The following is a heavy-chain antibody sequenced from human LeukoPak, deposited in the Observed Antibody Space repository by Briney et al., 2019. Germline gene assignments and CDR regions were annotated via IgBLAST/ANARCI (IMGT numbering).Heavy chain of an antibody. CDR3: ARAYYDFWSGYSWLDYYYYGMDV. CDR1: GFTFSSYG. Sequence: GGSLRLSCAASGFTFSSYGMHWVRQAPGKGLEWVAVIWYDGSNKYYADSVKGRFTTSRDNSKNTLYLQMNSLRAEDTAVYYCARAYYDFWSGYSWLDYYYYGMDVWGQGTTVTVSS. V-gene: IGHV3-33*01. D-gene: IGHD3-3*01. J-gene: IGHJ6*02. CDR2: IWYDGSNK.